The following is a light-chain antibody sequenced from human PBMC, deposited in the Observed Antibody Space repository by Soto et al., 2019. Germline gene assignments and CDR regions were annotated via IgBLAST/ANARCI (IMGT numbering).Light chain of an antibody. V-gene: IGKV1-5*01. CDR2: GVS. Sequence: DIQRTQSPSCLSASVGDRVTMTCRASQSISRGLAXYQQKPGKAPKFLIDGVSSLKSGVPSRLSGSASGTQFTLTISSLQPDDFATYYCQRYDRFRTFGQGTKVDI. CDR1: QSISRG. CDR3: QRYDRFRT. J-gene: IGKJ1*01.